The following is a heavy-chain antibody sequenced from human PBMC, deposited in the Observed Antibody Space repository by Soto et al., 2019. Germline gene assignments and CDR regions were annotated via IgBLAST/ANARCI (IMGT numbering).Heavy chain of an antibody. CDR2: ISYDGSNK. CDR3: AKDRYGSGTGRAWFDP. CDR1: GFTFSSYG. Sequence: QVQLVESGGGVVQPGRSLRLPCAASGFTFSSYGMHWVRQAPGKGLEWVAVISYDGSNKYYADSVKGRFTISRDNSKNTLYLQMNSLRAEDTAVYYCAKDRYGSGTGRAWFDPWGQGTLVTVSS. V-gene: IGHV3-30*18. J-gene: IGHJ5*02. D-gene: IGHD3-10*01.